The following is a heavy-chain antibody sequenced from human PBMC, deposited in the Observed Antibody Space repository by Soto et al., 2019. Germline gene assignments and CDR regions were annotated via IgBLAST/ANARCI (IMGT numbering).Heavy chain of an antibody. D-gene: IGHD4-17*01. CDR1: GGSISSGDYY. V-gene: IGHV4-39*07. Sequence: SETLSLTCTVSGGSISSGDYYWSWIRQHPGKGLEWIGSIRYSGSTYYNPSLKSRVTISVDTSKNQFSLKLSSVTAADTAVYYCARTYGPWPYFDYWGRGTLVTVSS. CDR3: ARTYGPWPYFDY. J-gene: IGHJ4*02. CDR2: IRYSGST.